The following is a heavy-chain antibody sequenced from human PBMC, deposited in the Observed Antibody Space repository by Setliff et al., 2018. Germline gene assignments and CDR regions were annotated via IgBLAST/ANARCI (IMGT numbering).Heavy chain of an antibody. D-gene: IGHD6-19*01. CDR1: GGTFSSYA. J-gene: IGHJ5*02. CDR3: AREVDSSGWYGIDP. V-gene: IGHV1-69*10. Sequence: ASVKVSCKASGGTFSSYAISWVRQAPGQGLEWMGGIIPILGMANYAQKFQGRVTITRDTSTSTVYMELSSLRSEDTAVYYCAREVDSSGWYGIDPWGQGTLVTVSS. CDR2: IIPILGMA.